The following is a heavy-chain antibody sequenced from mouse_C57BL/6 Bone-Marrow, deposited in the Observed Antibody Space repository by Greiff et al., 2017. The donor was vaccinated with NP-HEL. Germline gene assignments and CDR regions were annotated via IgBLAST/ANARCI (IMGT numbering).Heavy chain of an antibody. D-gene: IGHD1-1*01. CDR3: ARRSLITTVVATDYFDY. V-gene: IGHV1-12*01. CDR1: GYTFTSYN. J-gene: IGHJ2*01. Sequence: QVQLQQSGAELVRPGASVKMSCKASGYTFTSYNMHWVKQTPRQGLEWIGAIYPGNGDTSYNQKFKGKATLTVDKSSSAAYMQLSSLTSEDSAVYFCARRSLITTVVATDYFDYWGQGTTLTVSS. CDR2: IYPGNGDT.